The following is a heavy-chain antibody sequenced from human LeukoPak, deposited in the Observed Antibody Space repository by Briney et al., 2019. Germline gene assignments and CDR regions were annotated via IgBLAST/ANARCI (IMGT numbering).Heavy chain of an antibody. D-gene: IGHD1-14*01. CDR1: GYSISSGYY. V-gene: IGHV4-38-2*02. CDR3: ARGGRHRAFDI. Sequence: SETLSLTCTVSGYSISSGYYWGWIRQPPGKGLEWIGSIYHSGSTYYNPSLKSRVTISVDTSKNQFSLKLSSVTAADTAVYYCARGGRHRAFDIWGQGTMITVSS. CDR2: IYHSGST. J-gene: IGHJ3*02.